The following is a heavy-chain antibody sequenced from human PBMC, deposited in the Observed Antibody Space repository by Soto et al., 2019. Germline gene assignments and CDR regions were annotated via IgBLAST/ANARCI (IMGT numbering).Heavy chain of an antibody. D-gene: IGHD3-22*01. V-gene: IGHV1-24*01. J-gene: IGHJ2*01. CDR2: FDPENGET. CDR1: GYTLTELS. CDR3: TTSITMVVVGAWHFDL. Sequence: ASVKVSCKVSGYTLTELSMHCVRQAPGKGLEWMGGFDPENGETLYAQKFQGRVTMTEDTSADTAYMELSSLRSEDTAVYYCTTSITMVVVGAWHFDLWGRGTLVTVSS.